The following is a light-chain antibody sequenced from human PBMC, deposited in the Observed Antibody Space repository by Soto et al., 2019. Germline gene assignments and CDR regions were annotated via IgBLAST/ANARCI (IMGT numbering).Light chain of an antibody. Sequence: EIVMKQSPATLSVSPGERANLSCRASQSISSKVGWYQQKPGQAPRLLIYGASTRATGVPPRFSGSGSGTEFTLTISSLQSEDFAVYYCQQYNIWSSITFGQGTRLEIK. V-gene: IGKV3-15*01. CDR2: GAS. J-gene: IGKJ5*01. CDR1: QSISSK. CDR3: QQYNIWSSIT.